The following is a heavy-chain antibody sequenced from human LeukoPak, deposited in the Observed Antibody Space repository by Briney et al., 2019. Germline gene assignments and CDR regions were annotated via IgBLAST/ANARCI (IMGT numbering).Heavy chain of an antibody. D-gene: IGHD3-22*01. CDR2: ISSSSSYI. J-gene: IGHJ3*02. V-gene: IGHV3-21*01. Sequence: GGSLRLSCAASGFTFSSYSMNWVRQAPGKGLEWVSSISSSSSYIYYADSVKGRFTISRDNAKNSLYLQMNSLRAEDTAVYYCAGDSLYYYDSSGYYITDAFDIWGQGTMVTVSS. CDR3: AGDSLYYYDSSGYYITDAFDI. CDR1: GFTFSSYS.